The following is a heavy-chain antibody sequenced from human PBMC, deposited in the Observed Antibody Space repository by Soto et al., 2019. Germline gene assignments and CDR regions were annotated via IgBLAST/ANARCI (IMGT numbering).Heavy chain of an antibody. CDR2: IYYSGST. Sequence: SETLSLTCTVSGGSISSYYWSWIRQPPGKGLEWIGYIYYSGSTNYNPSLKSRVTISVDTSKNQFSLKLSSVTAADTAVYYCARHETTYYDFWSGCLMDVWGQGTTVTVSS. J-gene: IGHJ6*02. CDR3: ARHETTYYDFWSGCLMDV. V-gene: IGHV4-59*08. D-gene: IGHD3-3*01. CDR1: GGSISSYY.